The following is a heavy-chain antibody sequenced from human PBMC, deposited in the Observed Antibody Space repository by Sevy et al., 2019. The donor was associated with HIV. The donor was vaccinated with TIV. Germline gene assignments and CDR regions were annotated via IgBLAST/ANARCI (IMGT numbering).Heavy chain of an antibody. V-gene: IGHV4-38-2*01. CDR3: ARAIGTQVAGLYYFDY. J-gene: IGHJ4*02. CDR1: AYSISSDYY. CDR2: IYHSGYS. Sequence: SETLSLTCAVSAYSISSDYYWCWVRQPPGKGLEWIGSIYHSGYSYYNPSFMSRVTISLNTSKNQFFLKLSSVTAADTAVYYCARAIGTQVAGLYYFDYWGQGTLVTVSS. D-gene: IGHD6-19*01.